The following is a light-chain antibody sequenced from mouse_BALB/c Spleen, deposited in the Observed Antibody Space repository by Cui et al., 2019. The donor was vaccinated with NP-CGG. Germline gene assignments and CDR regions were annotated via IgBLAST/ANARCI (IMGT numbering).Light chain of an antibody. J-gene: IGLJ1*01. Sequence: VVSQVSALTTSPGETVTLTCRSSTGAVTTSNYANWVQEKPDHLFTGLIGGTNNRVPGVPARFSGSLIGDKAALTITGVQTKDEAIYFCALWYSNHWVFGGGTKLTVL. V-gene: IGLV1*01. CDR1: TGAVTTSNY. CDR2: GTN. CDR3: ALWYSNHWV.